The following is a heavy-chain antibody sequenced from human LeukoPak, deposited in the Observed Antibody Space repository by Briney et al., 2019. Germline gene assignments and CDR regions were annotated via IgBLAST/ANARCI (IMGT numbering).Heavy chain of an antibody. Sequence: AGGSLRLSCAASGFTLPDYWMSWVRQAPGKGLEWVANIKQAGGVKNYVDSVKGRFTISADNAKYSLYLHMNSLRPEDTGVYYCARTRGYNYGTYFDYWGQGTLVIVSS. CDR2: IKQAGGVK. CDR1: GFTLPDYW. V-gene: IGHV3-7*01. J-gene: IGHJ4*02. D-gene: IGHD5-18*01. CDR3: ARTRGYNYGTYFDY.